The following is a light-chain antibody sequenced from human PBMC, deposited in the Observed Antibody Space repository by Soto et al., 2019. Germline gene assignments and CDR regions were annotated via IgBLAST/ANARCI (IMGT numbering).Light chain of an antibody. CDR3: VHHNTYPYT. Sequence: DIQMTQSPSSLSASVGDRVTLTCRARQVISNNVGWYQQKPGKAPERLIFAASNLEGGVQSRCSCSGSATEFTLTIGSLQPDDFAPYDCVHHNTYPYTFGHGPKVEI. CDR2: AAS. V-gene: IGKV1-17*01. J-gene: IGKJ2*01. CDR1: QVISNN.